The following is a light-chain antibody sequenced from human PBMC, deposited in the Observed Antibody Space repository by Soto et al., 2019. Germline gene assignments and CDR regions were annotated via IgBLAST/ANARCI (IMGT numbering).Light chain of an antibody. V-gene: IGKV3-15*01. CDR3: QQYNNWPRAT. CDR2: RAS. Sequence: IVMTQSPATLSVSPGERATLSCRASQSINSNLAWYQQKPGQAPRLLMFRASIRATGFPARFSGSGSGTEFNITISSLQSEDSAIYYCQQYNNWPRATVGGGPKVEIK. CDR1: QSINSN. J-gene: IGKJ4*01.